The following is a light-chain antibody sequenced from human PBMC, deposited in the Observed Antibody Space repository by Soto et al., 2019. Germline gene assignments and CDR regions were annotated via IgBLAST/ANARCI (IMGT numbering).Light chain of an antibody. CDR1: QSVTSTY. J-gene: IGKJ4*01. CDR3: QQYGGSPLT. Sequence: EMVLTQSPGTLSLSPGERATLSCRASQSVTSTYLAWYQQKPGQAPRLLIYGAFNRATAIPDRFTGSGSGTDFTLTISRLEPEDFAVYYCQQYGGSPLTFGGGTKVEIK. V-gene: IGKV3-20*01. CDR2: GAF.